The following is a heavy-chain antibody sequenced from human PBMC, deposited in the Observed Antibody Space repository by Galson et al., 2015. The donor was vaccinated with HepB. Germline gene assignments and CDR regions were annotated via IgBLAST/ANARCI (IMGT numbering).Heavy chain of an antibody. CDR3: ARVYDSSSADLDY. CDR2: LYYYGSP. Sequence: ETLSLTCTVSGDSISTYYWSWIRQPPGKGLEWIGYLYYYGSPNYNPSLKSRVTISINTSKNQFSLNLSSVTAADAAVYYCARVYDSSSADLDYWGQGTLVTVSS. CDR1: GDSISTYY. D-gene: IGHD6-6*01. J-gene: IGHJ4*02. V-gene: IGHV4-59*01.